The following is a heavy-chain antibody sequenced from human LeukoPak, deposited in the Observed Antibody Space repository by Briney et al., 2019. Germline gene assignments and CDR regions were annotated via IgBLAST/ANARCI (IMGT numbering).Heavy chain of an antibody. J-gene: IGHJ6*02. V-gene: IGHV4-59*01. CDR1: GGSISSYY. Sequence: SETLSLTCTVSGGSISSYYWSWIRQPPGKGLEWIGYIYYSGSTNYNPSLRSRVTISVDTSKNQFSLKLSSVTAADTAVYYCASSAYYYGMDVWGQGTTVTVSS. D-gene: IGHD6-25*01. CDR2: IYYSGST. CDR3: ASSAYYYGMDV.